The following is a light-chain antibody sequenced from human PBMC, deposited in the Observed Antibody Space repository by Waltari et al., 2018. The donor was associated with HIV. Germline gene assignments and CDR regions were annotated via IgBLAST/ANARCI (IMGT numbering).Light chain of an antibody. V-gene: IGLV2-23*02. CDR3: CSYAGSGLV. CDR2: EVT. Sequence: QSALTQSASASGSPGQSITIPCTGTSSDVGAYTLASWYQQHPGEVPKLLIYEVTTRPSGVSTRFSGSKSANTASLTISGLQAEDEADYYCCSYAGSGLVFGGGTKLTVL. CDR1: SSDVGAYTL. J-gene: IGLJ3*02.